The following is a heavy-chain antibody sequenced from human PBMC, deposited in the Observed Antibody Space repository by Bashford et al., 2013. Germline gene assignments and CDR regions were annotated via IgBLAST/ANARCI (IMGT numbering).Heavy chain of an antibody. Sequence: SVKVSCKASGFTFTSSAVQWVRQARGQRLEWIGWIVVGSGNTNYAQKFQERVTITRDMSTSTAYMELSSLRSEDTAVYYCAAFIVVVPADKSGWFDPGAREPWSPSPQ. CDR1: GFTFTSSA. V-gene: IGHV1-58*01. CDR3: AAFIVVVPADKSGWFDP. J-gene: IGHJ5*02. D-gene: IGHD2-2*01. CDR2: IVVGSGNT.